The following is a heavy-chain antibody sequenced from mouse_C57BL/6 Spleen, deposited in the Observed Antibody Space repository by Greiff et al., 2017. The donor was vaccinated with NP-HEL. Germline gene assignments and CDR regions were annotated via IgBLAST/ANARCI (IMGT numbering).Heavy chain of an antibody. CDR3: GIRTGKFILDY. D-gene: IGHD1-1*01. Sequence: VQLQQPGAELVKPGASVKVSCKASGYTFTSYWMHWVKQRPGQGLEWIGRIHPSDSDTNYNQKFKGKATLTVDKSSSTAYMQLSSLTSADSAVYYRGIRTGKFILDYWGQGTTLTVSS. J-gene: IGHJ2*01. CDR2: IHPSDSDT. CDR1: GYTFTSYW. V-gene: IGHV1-74*01.